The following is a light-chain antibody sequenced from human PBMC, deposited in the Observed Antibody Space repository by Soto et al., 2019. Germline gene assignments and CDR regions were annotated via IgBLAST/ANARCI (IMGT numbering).Light chain of an antibody. CDR2: SAS. Sequence: LSXSVGDRFTITCRASQGISNYLAWYQQKPVKVPKILIYSASTLQSGVPSRFSGSGSGTDFTLTISSLQPEDVATYYCQKYNGAPPWTFGPGTKVDIK. J-gene: IGKJ1*01. CDR1: QGISNY. V-gene: IGKV1-27*01. CDR3: QKYNGAPPWT.